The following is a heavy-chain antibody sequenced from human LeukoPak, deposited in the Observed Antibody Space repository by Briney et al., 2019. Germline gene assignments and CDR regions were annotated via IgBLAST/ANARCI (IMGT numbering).Heavy chain of an antibody. CDR3: AKDPGYYGSGSYFTCFDY. CDR2: IRYDGSNK. D-gene: IGHD3-10*01. Sequence: GGSLRLSCAASGFTFSSYGMHWVRQAPGKGLEWVAFIRYDGSNKYYADPVKGRFTISRDNSKNTLYLQMNSLRAEDTAVYYCAKDPGYYGSGSYFTCFDYWGQGTLVTVSS. V-gene: IGHV3-30*02. J-gene: IGHJ4*02. CDR1: GFTFSSYG.